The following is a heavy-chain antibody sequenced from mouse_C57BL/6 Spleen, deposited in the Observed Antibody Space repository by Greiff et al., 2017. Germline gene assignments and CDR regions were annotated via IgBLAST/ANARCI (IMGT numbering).Heavy chain of an antibody. V-gene: IGHV1-64*01. J-gene: IGHJ2*01. D-gene: IGHD1-1*01. Sequence: QVQLKQPGAELVKPGASVKLSCKASGYTFTSYWMHWVKQRPGQGLEWIGMIHPNSGSTNYNEKFKSKATLTVDKSSSTAYMQLSSLTSEDSAVYYCARSDYYGSNYFDYLGQGTTLTVSS. CDR2: IHPNSGST. CDR3: ARSDYYGSNYFDY. CDR1: GYTFTSYW.